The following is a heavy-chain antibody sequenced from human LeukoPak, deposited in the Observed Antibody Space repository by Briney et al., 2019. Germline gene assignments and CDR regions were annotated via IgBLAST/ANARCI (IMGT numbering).Heavy chain of an antibody. CDR3: AREDIVVVPAAFDY. J-gene: IGHJ4*02. CDR1: GGSISSYY. D-gene: IGHD2-2*01. CDR2: IYYSGST. Sequence: SETLSLTCTVSGGSISSYYWSWIRQPPGKGLEWIGYIYYSGSTNYNPSLKSRVTISVDTSKNQLSLKLSSVTAADTAVYYCAREDIVVVPAAFDYWGQGTLVTVSS. V-gene: IGHV4-59*12.